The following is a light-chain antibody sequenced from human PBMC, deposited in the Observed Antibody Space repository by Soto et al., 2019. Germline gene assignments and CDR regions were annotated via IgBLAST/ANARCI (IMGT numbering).Light chain of an antibody. CDR1: QSVSSN. CDR2: GAS. Sequence: EIVMTQSPATLSVSPWERATLSCRASQSVSSNLAWYQQKPGQAPRLLIYGASTRATGIPARFSGSGSATDFTLTISSLAPEDFAVYYCQQRSNWITFGQGTRLAI. CDR3: QQRSNWIT. V-gene: IGKV3-15*01. J-gene: IGKJ5*01.